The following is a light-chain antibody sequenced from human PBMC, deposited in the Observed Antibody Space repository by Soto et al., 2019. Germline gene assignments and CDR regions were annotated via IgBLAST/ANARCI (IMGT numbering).Light chain of an antibody. J-gene: IGKJ2*01. CDR1: QSVSSSY. V-gene: IGKV3-20*01. CDR2: GAS. CDR3: QQCGSSPPYT. Sequence: IVLTQSPGTLSLTPEERATLSCRASQSVSSSYLAWYQQKPGQAPRLLIYGASSRATGIPDRFSGSGSGKDFTLTISRLEPEDFAVYYCQQCGSSPPYTFGQGTKLEIK.